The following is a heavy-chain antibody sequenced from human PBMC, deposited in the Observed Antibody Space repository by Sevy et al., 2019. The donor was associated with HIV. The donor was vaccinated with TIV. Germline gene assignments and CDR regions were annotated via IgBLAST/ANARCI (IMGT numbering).Heavy chain of an antibody. D-gene: IGHD6-19*01. J-gene: IGHJ4*02. CDR2: ISYDGSNK. V-gene: IGHV3-30-3*01. CDR1: GFTFSSYA. Sequence: GGSLRLSCAASGFTFSSYAMRWVRQAPGKGLEWVAVISYDGSNKYYADSVKGRFTISRDNSKNTLYLQMNSLRAEDTAVYYCARDGSGWYFVYYFDYWGQGTLVTVSS. CDR3: ARDGSGWYFVYYFDY.